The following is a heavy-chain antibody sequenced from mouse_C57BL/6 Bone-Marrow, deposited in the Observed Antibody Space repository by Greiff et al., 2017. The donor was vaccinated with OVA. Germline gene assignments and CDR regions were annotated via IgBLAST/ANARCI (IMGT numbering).Heavy chain of an antibody. CDR2: IYPRSGNT. Sequence: VQLQQSGAELARPGASVKLSCKASGYTFTSYGISWVKQRTGQGLEWIGEIYPRSGNTYYNEKFKGKATLTEDKSYSTAYMEPRSLTSVDSSVYFWARRRPWFAYWGQGTLVTVSA. CDR3: ARRRPWFAY. CDR1: GYTFTSYG. D-gene: IGHD1-2*01. V-gene: IGHV1-81*01. J-gene: IGHJ3*01.